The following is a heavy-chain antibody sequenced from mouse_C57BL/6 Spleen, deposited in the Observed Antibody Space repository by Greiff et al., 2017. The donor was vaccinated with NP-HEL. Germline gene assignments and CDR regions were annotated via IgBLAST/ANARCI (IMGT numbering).Heavy chain of an antibody. D-gene: IGHD1-1*01. Sequence: DVKLQESGAELVKPGASVKLSCTAFGFNIKDYYMHWVKQRTEQGLEWIGRIDPEDGETKYAPKFQGKATITADTSSNTAYLQLSSLTSEDTAVYYCARSITVVASDYYYAMDYWGQGTSVTVSS. CDR1: GFNIKDYY. CDR3: ARSITVVASDYYYAMDY. CDR2: IDPEDGET. J-gene: IGHJ4*01. V-gene: IGHV14-2*01.